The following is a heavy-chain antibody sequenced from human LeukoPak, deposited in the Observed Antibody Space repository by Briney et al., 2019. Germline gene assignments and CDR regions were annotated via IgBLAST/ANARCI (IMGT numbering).Heavy chain of an antibody. Sequence: GASVKVSCKASGYTFTSYYMHWVRQAPGQGLEWMGIINPSGGSTSYAQRFQGRVTMTRDTSTSTVYMELSSLRSEDTAVYYCARVKLGLSDSLYDRGGGPFDIWGQGTMVTVSS. V-gene: IGHV1-46*01. D-gene: IGHD3-22*01. CDR3: ARVKLGLSDSLYDRGGGPFDI. CDR2: INPSGGST. CDR1: GYTFTSYY. J-gene: IGHJ3*02.